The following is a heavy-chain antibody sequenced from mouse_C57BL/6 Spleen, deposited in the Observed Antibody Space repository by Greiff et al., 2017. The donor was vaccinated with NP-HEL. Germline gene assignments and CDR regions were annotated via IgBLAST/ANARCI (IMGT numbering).Heavy chain of an antibody. V-gene: IGHV2-4*01. D-gene: IGHD2-2*01. J-gene: IGHJ4*01. CDR3: AKNSMVTYAMDY. CDR2: IWSGGST. Sequence: VQRVESGPGLVQPSQSLSITCTVSGFSLTSYGVHWVRQPPGKGLEWLGVIWSGGSTDYNAAFISRLSISKDNSKSQVFFKMNSLQADDTAIYYCAKNSMVTYAMDYWGQGTSVTVSS. CDR1: GFSLTSYG.